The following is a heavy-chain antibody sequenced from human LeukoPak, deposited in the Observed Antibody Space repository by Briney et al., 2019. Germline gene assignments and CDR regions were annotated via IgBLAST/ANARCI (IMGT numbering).Heavy chain of an antibody. V-gene: IGHV4-59*01. Sequence: SDTLSLTCTVSGSAISSYYWSWIRQPPGKGLKWIGYIYYSGITNYNPSLKSRVTISVDTSKNQFSLKLSSVTAADTAVYYCARGSSYYDSSGSPGKYFQHWGQGTLVTVSS. CDR2: IYYSGIT. D-gene: IGHD3-22*01. CDR3: ARGSSYYDSSGSPGKYFQH. J-gene: IGHJ1*01. CDR1: GSAISSYY.